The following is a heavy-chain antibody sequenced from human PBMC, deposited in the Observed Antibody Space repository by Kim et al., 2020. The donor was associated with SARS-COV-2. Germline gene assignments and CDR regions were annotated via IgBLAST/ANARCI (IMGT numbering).Heavy chain of an antibody. Sequence: GGSLRLSCAASGFTFSSYGMHWVRQAPGKGLEWVAVIWYDGSNKYYADSVKGRFTISRDNSKNTLYLQMNSLRAEDTAVYYCAREYYYDSSGYYYPTRNYYYYYGMEVWGQGTTVTVSS. V-gene: IGHV3-33*01. CDR2: IWYDGSNK. CDR1: GFTFSSYG. J-gene: IGHJ6*02. D-gene: IGHD3-22*01. CDR3: AREYYYDSSGYYYPTRNYYYYYGMEV.